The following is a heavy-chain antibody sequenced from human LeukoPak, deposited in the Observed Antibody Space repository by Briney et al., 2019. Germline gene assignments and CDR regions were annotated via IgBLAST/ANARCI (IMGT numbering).Heavy chain of an antibody. V-gene: IGHV6-1*01. CDR1: GDSVSSNSAA. CDR2: TYYRSEWYN. D-gene: IGHD3-22*01. CDR3: AQADGTGYFYFQH. Sequence: SQTLSLTCAISGDSVSSNSAAWNWIRQSPSRGLEWLGGTYYRSEWYNDYAVSVKSRININPDTSKNQFSLQLNSVTPEDTAVYYCAQADGTGYFYFQHWGQGTLVTVSS. J-gene: IGHJ1*01.